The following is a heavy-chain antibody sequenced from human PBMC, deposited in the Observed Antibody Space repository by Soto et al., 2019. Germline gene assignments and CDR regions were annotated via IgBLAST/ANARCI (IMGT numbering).Heavy chain of an antibody. CDR1: GFIFSNYA. CDR2: FTSGGST. CDR3: ARTDKYNSQSSGWANRFDY. J-gene: IGHJ4*02. D-gene: IGHD6-19*01. Sequence: EVQLLESGGDLVQPGGSLSLSCAAYGFIFSNYAMTWVRQAPGKGPEWVSTFTSGGSTYYRDTVKGRFTISRDNSKNTLYLQMNSLRAEDTAVYYCARTDKYNSQSSGWANRFDYWGQGTLVTVSS. V-gene: IGHV3-23*01.